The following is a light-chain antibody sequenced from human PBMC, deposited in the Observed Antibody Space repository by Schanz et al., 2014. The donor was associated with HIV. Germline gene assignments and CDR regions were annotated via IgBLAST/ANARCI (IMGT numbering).Light chain of an antibody. Sequence: QSALTQPPSASGSPGQSVTISCTGTNSDVGGYNFVSWYQQHPGKAPKLIIYDVNNRPSGVSKRFSGSKSGNTASLTISGLQAEDEADYYCSSYASGSTLEVFGSGTKLTVL. CDR2: DVN. J-gene: IGLJ1*01. CDR3: SSYASGSTLEV. V-gene: IGLV2-14*03. CDR1: NSDVGGYNF.